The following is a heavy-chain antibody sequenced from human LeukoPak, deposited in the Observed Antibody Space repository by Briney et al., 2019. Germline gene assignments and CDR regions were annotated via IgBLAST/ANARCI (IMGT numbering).Heavy chain of an antibody. V-gene: IGHV3-23*01. CDR3: ARDPYGGNSLDY. J-gene: IGHJ4*02. CDR1: GITFSTYA. Sequence: GGSLRLSCVASGITFSTYAMSWVRQAPGKGLEWVSVISSSGSSTYYADSVKGRFTISRDNLKNTLYLQMNSLRAEDTAVYYCARDPYGGNSLDYWGQGTLVTVSS. CDR2: ISSSGSST. D-gene: IGHD4-23*01.